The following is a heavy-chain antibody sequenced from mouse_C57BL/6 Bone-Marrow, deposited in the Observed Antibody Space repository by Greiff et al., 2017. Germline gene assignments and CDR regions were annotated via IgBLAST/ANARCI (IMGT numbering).Heavy chain of an antibody. V-gene: IGHV2-2*01. CDR1: GFSLTSYG. CDR2: IWSGGST. CDR3: ARNRGYDGYYDYFDY. Sequence: VQLQQSGPGLVQPSQSLSITCTVSGFSLTSYGVHWVRQSPGKGLEWLGVIWSGGSTDYNAAFISRLSISKDNSKSQVFFKMNSLQADDTAIYYCARNRGYDGYYDYFDYWGQGTTLTVSS. D-gene: IGHD2-3*01. J-gene: IGHJ2*01.